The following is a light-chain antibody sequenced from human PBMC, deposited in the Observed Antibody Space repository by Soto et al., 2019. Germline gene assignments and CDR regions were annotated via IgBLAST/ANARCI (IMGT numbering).Light chain of an antibody. J-gene: IGLJ3*02. CDR3: ETWDGNTRV. CDR2: LEGSGSY. V-gene: IGLV4-60*02. Sequence: QSVLTQSSSASASLGSSDKLTCTLSSGHSTYIIAWHQQQPGKAPRYLMKLEGSGSYNKGSEVPDRFSGSSSGADRYLTISNLQFEDEADYYFETWDGNTRVFGGGTKLTVL. CDR1: SGHSTYI.